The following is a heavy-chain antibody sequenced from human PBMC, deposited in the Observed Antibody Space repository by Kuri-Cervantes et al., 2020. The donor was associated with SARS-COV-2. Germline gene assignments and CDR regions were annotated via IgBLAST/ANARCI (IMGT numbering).Heavy chain of an antibody. V-gene: IGHV1-46*01. CDR3: ARELYGLADY. Sequence: ASVKVSCKASGYTFTGYYMHWVRQAPGQGLEWMGIMNFDGGSSAGYARQFQGRVTMTRDTSTNTVYLELNSLGFEDTAVYYCARELYGLADYWGQGTLVTVSS. CDR1: GYTFTGYY. D-gene: IGHD3-10*01. CDR2: MNFDGGSSA. J-gene: IGHJ4*02.